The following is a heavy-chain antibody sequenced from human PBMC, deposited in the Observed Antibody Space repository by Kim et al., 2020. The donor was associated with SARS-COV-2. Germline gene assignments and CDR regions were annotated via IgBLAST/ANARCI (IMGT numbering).Heavy chain of an antibody. Sequence: GGSLRLSCAASGFTFSNHAVTWVRQAPGKGLEWVSTCGTTADTYYSDSVKGRFTISRDNSKNTLYLQVDSLRAGDTAVYYCATNVPGGFFDYWGQGILVTVSS. CDR1: GFTFSNHA. CDR3: ATNVPGGFFDY. CDR2: CGTTADT. V-gene: IGHV3-23*01. J-gene: IGHJ4*02.